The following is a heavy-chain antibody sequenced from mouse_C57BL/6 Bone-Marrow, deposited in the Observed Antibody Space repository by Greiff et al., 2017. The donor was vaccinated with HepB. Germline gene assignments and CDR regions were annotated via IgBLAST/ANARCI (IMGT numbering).Heavy chain of an antibody. Sequence: VQLQQSVAELVRPGASVKLSCTASGFNIKNNYMHWVKQRPEQGLEWIGRIDPANGKTKYAPKFQGKATITADTSSNTAYLQLSSLTSEDTAIYNCARWDYYGSSSFAYWGQGTLVTVSA. J-gene: IGHJ3*01. CDR1: GFNIKNNY. CDR2: IDPANGKT. D-gene: IGHD1-1*01. V-gene: IGHV14-3*01. CDR3: ARWDYYGSSSFAY.